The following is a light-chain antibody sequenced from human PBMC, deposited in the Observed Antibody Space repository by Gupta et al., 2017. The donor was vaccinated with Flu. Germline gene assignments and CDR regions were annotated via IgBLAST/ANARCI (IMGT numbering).Light chain of an antibody. CDR2: SAS. Sequence: DIQMTQSPSSLSAFVGDRVTITCRASEYISRHLNWYQVKPGKRPSLLIYSASTLQSGVPSRFSGSGSGTDFTLTISSLQPEDFATYFCQQSDNTRYTFGQGTKLEIK. CDR3: QQSDNTRYT. CDR1: EYISRH. V-gene: IGKV1-39*01. J-gene: IGKJ2*01.